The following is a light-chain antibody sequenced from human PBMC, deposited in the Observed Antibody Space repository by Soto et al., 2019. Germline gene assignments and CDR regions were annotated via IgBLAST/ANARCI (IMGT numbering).Light chain of an antibody. Sequence: QSALTQPPSASGTPGQRVTISCSGSSSNIGSRYVYWYQVVPGTAPKLLIYWNDQRPSGVPDRFSGSKSGTSASLAISGLQPEDEGDYYCQFYDTSPTGLSGIYVFGSGTKVTVL. CDR3: QFYDTSPTGLSGIYV. CDR1: SSNIGSRY. J-gene: IGLJ1*01. V-gene: IGLV1-47*01. CDR2: WND.